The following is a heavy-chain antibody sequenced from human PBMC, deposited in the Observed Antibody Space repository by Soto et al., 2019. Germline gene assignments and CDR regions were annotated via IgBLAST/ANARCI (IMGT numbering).Heavy chain of an antibody. D-gene: IGHD2-2*01. CDR1: GFTFSSYG. CDR2: ISYDGSNK. J-gene: IGHJ6*02. CDR3: ANDIVVVPAANYYYYGMDA. V-gene: IGHV3-30*18. Sequence: GGSLRLSCAASGFTFSSYGMHWVRQAPGKGLEWVAVISYDGSNKYYADSVKGRFTISRDNSKNTLYLQMNSLRAEDTAVYYCANDIVVVPAANYYYYGMDAWGQGATVTVSS.